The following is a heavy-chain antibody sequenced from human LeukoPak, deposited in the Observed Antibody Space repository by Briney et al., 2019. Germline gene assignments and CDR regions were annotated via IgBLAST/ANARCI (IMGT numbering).Heavy chain of an antibody. CDR2: ISSSGATT. CDR1: ALTFSSHA. J-gene: IGHJ6*02. Sequence: GGSLRLSCAASALTFSSHAVTWVRQAPGKGLEWVSAISSSGATTYYADSVQGRFTISRDSSKNTLYLLMNTLRAEDTAVYYCAKVSTVAPPKYYGLDVWGQGTTVTVSS. D-gene: IGHD3-3*02. CDR3: AKVSTVAPPKYYGLDV. V-gene: IGHV3-23*01.